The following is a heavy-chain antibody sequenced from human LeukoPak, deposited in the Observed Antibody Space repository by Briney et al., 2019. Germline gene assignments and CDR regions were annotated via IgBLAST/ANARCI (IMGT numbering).Heavy chain of an antibody. J-gene: IGHJ4*02. CDR3: ARDRRAAYLDY. CDR2: IWYDGSNK. CDR1: GFTFRSHG. Sequence: GSLRLSCAASGFTFRSHGMHWVRQAPGKGLEWVAVIWYDGSNKYYADSVKGRFTISRDNSKNTLCLQMNSLRAEDTAVYYCARDRRAAYLDYWGQGTLVTVSS. D-gene: IGHD6-13*01. V-gene: IGHV3-33*01.